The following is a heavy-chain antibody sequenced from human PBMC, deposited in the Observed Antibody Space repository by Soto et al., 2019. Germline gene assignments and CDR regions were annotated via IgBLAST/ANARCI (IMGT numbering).Heavy chain of an antibody. CDR2: ISGSGGST. J-gene: IGHJ6*03. D-gene: IGHD4-4*01. Sequence: GGSLRLSCAASGFTFSSYAMSWVRQAPGKGLEWVSAISGSGGSTYYADSVKGRFTISRDNSKNTLYLQMNSLRAEDTAVYYCAKPGVTTRIDYYYYMDVWGKGTTVTVSS. CDR1: GFTFSSYA. V-gene: IGHV3-23*01. CDR3: AKPGVTTRIDYYYYMDV.